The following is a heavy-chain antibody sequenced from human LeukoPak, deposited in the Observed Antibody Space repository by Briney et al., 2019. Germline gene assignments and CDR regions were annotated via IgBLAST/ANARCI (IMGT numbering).Heavy chain of an antibody. D-gene: IGHD5-24*01. CDR3: ARVRDGYGSLDAFDI. CDR2: IIPIFGTA. J-gene: IGHJ3*02. V-gene: IGHV1-69*13. CDR1: GGTFSSYA. Sequence: ASVKVSCKASGGTFSSYAISWVRQAPGQGLEWMGGIIPIFGTANYAQKFQGRVTITADESTSTAYMELSSLRSEDTAVYYCARVRDGYGSLDAFDIWGQGTKVTVSS.